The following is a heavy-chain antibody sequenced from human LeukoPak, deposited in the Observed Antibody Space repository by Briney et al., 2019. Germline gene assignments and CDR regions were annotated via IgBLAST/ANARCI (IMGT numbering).Heavy chain of an antibody. CDR1: GFTFSSYS. CDR2: ISGSSGTI. D-gene: IGHD3-16*01. Sequence: GGSLRLSCVASGFTFSSYSMNWVRQAPGKGLEWVSYISGSSGTIYYADSVKGRFTISRDNAKDSLYLQMNSLRAEDTAVYYCARRSEFGVLYYMDIWGKGTTVTVSS. CDR3: ARRSEFGVLYYMDI. J-gene: IGHJ6*03. V-gene: IGHV3-48*01.